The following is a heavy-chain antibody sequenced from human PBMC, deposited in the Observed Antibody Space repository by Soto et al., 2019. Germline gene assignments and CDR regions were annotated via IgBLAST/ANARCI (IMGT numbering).Heavy chain of an antibody. CDR1: GFTFSSYS. J-gene: IGHJ4*02. Sequence: GGSLRLSCVASGFTFSSYSMSWVRQAPGKGLEWVSGFRAGGDDGTTYYADSVKGRFTISRDNSKNTLFLQMNSLRAEDTAIYYCAKKVNSGSGSQYFDYFGQRTLVTVSS. CDR2: FRAGGDDGTT. D-gene: IGHD3-10*01. CDR3: AKKVNSGSGSQYFDY. V-gene: IGHV3-23*01.